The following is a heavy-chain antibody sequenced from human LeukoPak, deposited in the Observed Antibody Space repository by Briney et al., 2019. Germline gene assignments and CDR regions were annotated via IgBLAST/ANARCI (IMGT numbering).Heavy chain of an antibody. J-gene: IGHJ4*02. CDR2: IIPILGIA. CDR1: GGTFSSYA. D-gene: IGHD3-10*01. CDR3: AREAGDGPGSYYIPPLYFDY. Sequence: GSSVKVSCKASGGTFSSYAISWVRQAPGQGLEWMGRIIPILGIANYAQKFQGRVTITADKSTSTAYMELSSLRSEDTAVYYCAREAGDGPGSYYIPPLYFDYWGQGTLVTVSS. V-gene: IGHV1-69*04.